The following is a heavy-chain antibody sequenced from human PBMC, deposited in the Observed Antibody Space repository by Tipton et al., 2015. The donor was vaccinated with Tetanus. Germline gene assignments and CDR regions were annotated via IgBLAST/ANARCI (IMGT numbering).Heavy chain of an antibody. V-gene: IGHV1-69*01. CDR3: AKAPNRICRAFAS. CDR1: GGTFTFTKYA. D-gene: IGHD1-14*01. J-gene: IGHJ4*02. Sequence: QSGAEVKKPGSSVKVSCKASGGTFTFTKYALSWVRQAPGQGLEWVGGIIPIFGTTTSARKFQGRVTITADESTSTAYMELSGLRSDHTAIYFCAKAPNRICRAFASWGQGTLVTVSS. CDR2: IIPIFGTT.